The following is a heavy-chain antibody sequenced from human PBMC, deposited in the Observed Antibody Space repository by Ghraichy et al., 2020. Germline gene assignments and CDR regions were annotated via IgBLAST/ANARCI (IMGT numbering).Heavy chain of an antibody. D-gene: IGHD3-16*01. CDR3: VKDFWGTSLAYFQY. V-gene: IGHV3-64D*06. CDR2: ISSNGGST. CDR1: GFTFSTYF. J-gene: IGHJ1*01. Sequence: GESLNISCSGSGFTFSTYFMHWVRQAPGKGLDYVSGISSNGGSTYYADSAKGRFTISRDNSKNTLYLQMSSLRVEDTAVYYCVKDFWGTSLAYFQYWGQGTLVTVSS.